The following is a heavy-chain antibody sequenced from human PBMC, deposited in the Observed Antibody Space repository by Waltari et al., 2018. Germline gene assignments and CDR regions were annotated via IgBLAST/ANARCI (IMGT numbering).Heavy chain of an antibody. CDR3: ARRRSGSNSQALEN. D-gene: IGHD4-4*01. CDR1: GLNVSNYA. Sequence: EVRVLESGGGLVQPGGSLRLSCAASGLNVSNYAMSGVRQTPGKGLEWVTSISGGGDNTNYADSVKGRCTISRDNSNNTLYLQMNSLRAGDTAVYYCARRRSGSNSQALENWGQGTLVIVSS. CDR2: ISGGGDNT. J-gene: IGHJ4*02. V-gene: IGHV3-23*01.